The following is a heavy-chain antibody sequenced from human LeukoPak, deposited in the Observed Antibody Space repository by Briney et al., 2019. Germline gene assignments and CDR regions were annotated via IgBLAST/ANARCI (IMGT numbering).Heavy chain of an antibody. V-gene: IGHV7-4-1*02. Sequence: ASVKVSCKASGYTFTSYAMNWVRQAPGQGLEWRGWINTNTGNPTYAQGFTGRFVFSLDTSVSTAYLQISSLKAEDTAVYYCARAGLFDTAMVTLDDAFDIWGQGTMVTVSS. J-gene: IGHJ3*02. D-gene: IGHD5-18*01. CDR2: INTNTGNP. CDR1: GYTFTSYA. CDR3: ARAGLFDTAMVTLDDAFDI.